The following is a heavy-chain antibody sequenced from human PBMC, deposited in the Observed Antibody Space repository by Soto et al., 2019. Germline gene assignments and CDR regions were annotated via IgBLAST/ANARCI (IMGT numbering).Heavy chain of an antibody. D-gene: IGHD2-21*02. CDR2: IYYSGST. Sequence: SDTLSLTRTVSGGSISSYYWSWIRQPPGKGLEWIGYIYYSGSTNYNPSLKSRVTISVXTXXNXXXLXLXXVPXAXTAVYYCARELMVTAHNWFDPWGQGTLVTVSS. V-gene: IGHV4-59*01. CDR3: ARELMVTAHNWFDP. CDR1: GGSISSYY. J-gene: IGHJ5*02.